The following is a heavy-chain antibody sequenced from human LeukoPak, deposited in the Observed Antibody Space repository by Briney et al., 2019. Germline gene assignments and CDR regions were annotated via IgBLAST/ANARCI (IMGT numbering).Heavy chain of an antibody. CDR1: GGSISSYY. Sequence: SETLSLTCTVSGGSISSYYWSWIRQPAGKGLEWIGRIYTSGSTNYNPSLKSRVTMSVDTSKNQFSLTLSSVTAADTAVYYCARDRQQLVRDYYYYYYMDVWGKGTTVTVSS. J-gene: IGHJ6*03. CDR3: ARDRQQLVRDYYYYYYMDV. D-gene: IGHD6-13*01. CDR2: IYTSGST. V-gene: IGHV4-4*07.